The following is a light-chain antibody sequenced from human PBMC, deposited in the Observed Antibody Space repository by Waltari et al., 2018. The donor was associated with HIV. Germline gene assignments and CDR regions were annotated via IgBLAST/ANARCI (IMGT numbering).Light chain of an antibody. CDR3: QHYARSPYT. Sequence: IVLTQSPGTLSLSPGERATLSCRASQSVGSAFLAWYQQKPGQAPRLLIYGASNRPTGVPDRFTGSGSGTDFTLTINKLEPEEFAVYYCQHYARSPYTFGQGTKVEIK. J-gene: IGKJ2*01. CDR1: QSVGSAF. V-gene: IGKV3-20*01. CDR2: GAS.